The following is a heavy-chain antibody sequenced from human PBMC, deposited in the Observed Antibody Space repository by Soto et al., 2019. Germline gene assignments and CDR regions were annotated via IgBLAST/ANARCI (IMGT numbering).Heavy chain of an antibody. V-gene: IGHV3-23*01. CDR3: AARNYDSRDYYYCGMDV. CDR2: ISGSGGST. Sequence: EVQLLESGGGLVQPGGSLRLSCAASGFTFSSYAMSWVRQAPGKGLEWVSAISGSGGSTYYADSVKGRFTISRDNSKNTLYLQMNSLRAEDTAVYYCAARNYDSRDYYYCGMDVWGQGTTVTVSS. D-gene: IGHD3-22*01. J-gene: IGHJ6*02. CDR1: GFTFSSYA.